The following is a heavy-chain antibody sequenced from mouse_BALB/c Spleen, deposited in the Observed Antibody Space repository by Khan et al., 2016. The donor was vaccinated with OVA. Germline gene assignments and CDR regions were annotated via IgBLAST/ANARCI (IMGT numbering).Heavy chain of an antibody. CDR3: PRSVLLCFDY. CDR1: GFNIKDYY. V-gene: IGHV14-1*02. D-gene: IGHD6-1*01. J-gene: IGHJ2*01. CDR2: IDPENGNT. Sequence: VQLQQSGTELVRPGASVRLSCTASGFNIKDYYIHWVKQRPDQGLEWIGWIDPENGNTVYDPKFQGKASITADTSSDTAYLQLSSLTSEDTAVYDCPRSVLLCFDYWGLGTTLTVSA.